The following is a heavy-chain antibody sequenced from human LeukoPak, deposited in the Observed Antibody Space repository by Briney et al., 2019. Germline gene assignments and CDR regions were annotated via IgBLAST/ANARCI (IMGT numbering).Heavy chain of an antibody. CDR2: ISSSGCTI. V-gene: IGHV3-11*04. CDR1: GFTFSDYY. Sequence: PGGSLRLSCAASGFTFSDYYMSWIRQAPGKGLEWVSYISSSGCTIYYADSVKGRFTISRDNAKNSLFLQMNSLTADDTAVYYCARERTTIVSGTTIGAYWGQGTLVTVSS. J-gene: IGHJ4*02. D-gene: IGHD2/OR15-2a*01. CDR3: ARERTTIVSGTTIGAY.